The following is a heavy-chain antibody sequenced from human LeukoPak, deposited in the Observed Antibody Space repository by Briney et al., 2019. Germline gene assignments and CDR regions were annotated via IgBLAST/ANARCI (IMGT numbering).Heavy chain of an antibody. Sequence: PGGSLRLSCAASGFTFRSYGIHWVRQAPGKGLDWVALISYDGSDKFFADSVRGRFTISRDNSKNTLYLQMNSLRAEDTAVYYCAKDLATKYTLDYWGQGTLVTVSS. CDR2: ISYDGSDK. D-gene: IGHD6-6*01. J-gene: IGHJ4*02. CDR3: AKDLATKYTLDY. CDR1: GFTFRSYG. V-gene: IGHV3-30*18.